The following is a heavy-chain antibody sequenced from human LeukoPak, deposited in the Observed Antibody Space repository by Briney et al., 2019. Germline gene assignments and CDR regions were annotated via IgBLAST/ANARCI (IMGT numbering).Heavy chain of an antibody. CDR1: GFTYSDYA. J-gene: IGHJ4*02. CDR3: ARLAGPRPGTYYFDF. CDR2: ITPTTDNI. D-gene: IGHD6-19*01. Sequence: GGSLRLSCAASGFTYSDYALEWVRQTPGKGLEWVSSITPTTDNIYYTPSVEGRFTISRDNAKHSLYLQMNNLRADDTAVYYCARLAGPRPGTYYFDFWGQGVQVTVSS. V-gene: IGHV3-21*01.